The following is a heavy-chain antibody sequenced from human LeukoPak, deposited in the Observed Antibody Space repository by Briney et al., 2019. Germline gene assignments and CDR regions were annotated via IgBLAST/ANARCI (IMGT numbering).Heavy chain of an antibody. CDR1: GGTFSSYA. D-gene: IGHD3-22*01. J-gene: IGHJ3*02. CDR2: IIPMLGIA. CDR3: ARVGGYYDSTDAFDI. Sequence: AAVKVSCEASGGTFSSYAISWGRQAPGQGLGWMGRIIPMLGIANYAQKFQGRVTITADKSTSTAYMELSSLRSEDTAVYYCARVGGYYDSTDAFDIWGQGTMVTVSS. V-gene: IGHV1-69*04.